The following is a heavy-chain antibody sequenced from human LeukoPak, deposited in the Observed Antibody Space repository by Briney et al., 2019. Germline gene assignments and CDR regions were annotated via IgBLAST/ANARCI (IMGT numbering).Heavy chain of an antibody. Sequence: TSQTLSLTCTVSGGSISSGSYYWSWIRQPAGKGLEWIGRIYTSGSTNYNPSLKSRVTISVDTSKNQFSLKLSSVTAADTAVYYCARATVTLIDYWAREPWSPSPQ. CDR3: ARATVTLIDY. D-gene: IGHD4-11*01. J-gene: IGHJ4*02. CDR1: GGSISSGSYY. V-gene: IGHV4-61*02. CDR2: IYTSGST.